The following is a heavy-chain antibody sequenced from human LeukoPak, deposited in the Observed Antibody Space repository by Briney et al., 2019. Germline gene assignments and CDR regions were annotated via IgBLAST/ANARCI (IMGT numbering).Heavy chain of an antibody. CDR2: ISGSGGAT. CDR3: GKYLQTTVGANDY. J-gene: IGHJ4*02. D-gene: IGHD1-26*01. CDR1: GFTGSSNYP. V-gene: IGHV3-23*01. Sequence: GGSLRLSCAASGFTGSSNYPMNWVRQAPGKGLEWFSVISGSGGATFYGDSVQGRFTISRDNSRDTRYLQMNSLTAEDTAVYYCGKYLQTTVGANDYWGQGTRVTVSS.